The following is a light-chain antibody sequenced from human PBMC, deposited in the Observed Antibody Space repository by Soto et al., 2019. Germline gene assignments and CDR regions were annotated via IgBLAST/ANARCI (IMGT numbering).Light chain of an antibody. CDR3: ATWDDSLNASV. CDR2: NNN. J-gene: IGLJ1*01. Sequence: QSVLTQPPSVSGTPGQRVTISCSGSSSNVGSNTVHWYQQVPGTAPKLLIFNNNQRPSGVPDRFSGSTSGTSASLAISGLQSEDESDYYCATWDDSLNASVFGTGTKLTVL. CDR1: SSNVGSNT. V-gene: IGLV1-44*01.